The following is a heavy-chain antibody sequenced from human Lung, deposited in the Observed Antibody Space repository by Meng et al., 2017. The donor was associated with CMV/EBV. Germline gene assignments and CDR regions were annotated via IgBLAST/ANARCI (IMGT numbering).Heavy chain of an antibody. J-gene: IGHJ6*02. V-gene: IGHV3-7*04. CDR3: AGVAAAGRGMDV. D-gene: IGHD6-13*01. CDR1: GFTFSSHW. CDR2: INQDGSQK. Sequence: SLKISXAASGFTFSSHWMTWVRQAPGKGLEWVANINQDGSQKNYVDSVKARFTISRDNAKNSLFLQMNSLRAEDTAVYYCAGVAAAGRGMDVWGQGATVTCSS.